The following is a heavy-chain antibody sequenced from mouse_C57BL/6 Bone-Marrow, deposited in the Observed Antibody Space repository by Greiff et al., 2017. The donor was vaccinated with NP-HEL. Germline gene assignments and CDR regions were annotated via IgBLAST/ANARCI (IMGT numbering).Heavy chain of an antibody. D-gene: IGHD1-1*01. V-gene: IGHV1-76*01. CDR1: GYTFTDYY. CDR2: IYPGSGNT. Sequence: VQLQQSGAELVRPGASVKLSCKASGYTFTDYYINWVKQRPGQGLEWIARIYPGSGNTYYNEKFKGKATLTAEKSSSTAYMQLSSLTSEDSAVYFCAGYYYGSSYEAYWGQGTLVTVSA. J-gene: IGHJ3*01. CDR3: AGYYYGSSYEAY.